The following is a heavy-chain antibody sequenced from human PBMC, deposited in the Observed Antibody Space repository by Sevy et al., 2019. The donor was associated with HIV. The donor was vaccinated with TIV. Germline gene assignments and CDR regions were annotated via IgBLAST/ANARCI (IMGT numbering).Heavy chain of an antibody. CDR2: VSHTRST. D-gene: IGHD3-22*01. Sequence: SETLSLTCTVSGVSVSSDTYYWSWIRQPPGKGLEWIGYVSHTRSTNYSPSFKSRVAISVDTSKNQFSLRLFSVAAADTAVYYCAREPYFFDKSGYYLDYWGQGALVTVSS. V-gene: IGHV4-61*01. CDR1: GVSVSSDTYY. CDR3: AREPYFFDKSGYYLDY. J-gene: IGHJ4*02.